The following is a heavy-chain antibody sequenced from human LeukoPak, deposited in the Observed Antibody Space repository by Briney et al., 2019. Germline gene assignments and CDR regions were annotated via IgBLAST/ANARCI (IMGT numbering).Heavy chain of an antibody. CDR1: GYTFTSYD. Sequence: ASVKVSCKASGYTFTSYDINWVRQAPGKGLEWMGGFDPEDGETIYAQKFQGRDTMTEDTSTDTAYMELSSLRSEDTAVYYCATEILTGYPYYFDYWGQGTLVTVSS. J-gene: IGHJ4*02. V-gene: IGHV1-24*01. CDR2: FDPEDGET. D-gene: IGHD3-9*01. CDR3: ATEILTGYPYYFDY.